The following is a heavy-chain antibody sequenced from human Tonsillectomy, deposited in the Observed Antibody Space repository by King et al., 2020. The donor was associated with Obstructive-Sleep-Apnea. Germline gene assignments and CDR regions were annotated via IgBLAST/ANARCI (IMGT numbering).Heavy chain of an antibody. CDR1: GGSISSYY. CDR3: AGGSSGSYPLDY. Sequence: QLQESGPGLVKPSETLSLTCTVSGGSISSYYWSWIRQPPGKGLDWIGYIYYSGSTNYNPPLKSRVTISVDTSKNQFSLKLSSVTAADTAVYYCAGGSSGSYPLDYWGQGTLVTVSS. J-gene: IGHJ4*02. V-gene: IGHV4-59*01. D-gene: IGHD3-10*01. CDR2: IYYSGST.